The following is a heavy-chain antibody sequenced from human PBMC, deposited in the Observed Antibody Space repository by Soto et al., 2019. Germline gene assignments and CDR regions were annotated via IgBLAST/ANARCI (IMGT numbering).Heavy chain of an antibody. CDR2: INPFDGSR. CDR1: GYIFTSYY. V-gene: IGHV1-46*01. CDR3: ARDWFGVDY. D-gene: IGHD3-16*01. J-gene: IGHJ4*01. Sequence: ASVKVSCKASGYIFTSYYIHWVRQAPGQGLEWMGWINPFDGSRMFAQSFQGRVTMTRDTSTSTVYMEVSSLRSEDTAVYYCARDWFGVDYWGQ.